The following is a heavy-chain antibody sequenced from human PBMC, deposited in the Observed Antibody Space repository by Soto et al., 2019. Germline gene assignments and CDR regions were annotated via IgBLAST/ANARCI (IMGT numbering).Heavy chain of an antibody. CDR1: GFSLSTSGAA. Sequence: QINLIESGPTLVKPTQTLTLTCTFSGFSLSTSGAAVGWVRQPPGRALEWLALIYWDGDKRYNASLGNRLTINKDPFINQVVLTLTNVDPADTATYYCAHRATMTIFGLIIDNDIWFDPWGQGTRVIVSS. CDR2: IYWDGDK. J-gene: IGHJ5*02. V-gene: IGHV2-5*02. D-gene: IGHD3-3*01. CDR3: AHRATMTIFGLIIDNDIWFDP.